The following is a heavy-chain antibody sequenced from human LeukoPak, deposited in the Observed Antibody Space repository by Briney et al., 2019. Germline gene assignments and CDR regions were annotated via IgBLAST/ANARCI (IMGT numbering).Heavy chain of an antibody. J-gene: IGHJ4*02. D-gene: IGHD6-19*01. CDR1: GFTFSRYA. Sequence: PGGSLRLSCTAPGFTFSRYAMTWVRQVPGEGLEWVSSLSDSGGSTYYADSVKSRFTISRDNSKNTLFLQMNSLRAEDTAVYYCAKDLSAVAGPFDYWGQGTLVTVSS. CDR3: AKDLSAVAGPFDY. CDR2: LSDSGGST. V-gene: IGHV3-23*01.